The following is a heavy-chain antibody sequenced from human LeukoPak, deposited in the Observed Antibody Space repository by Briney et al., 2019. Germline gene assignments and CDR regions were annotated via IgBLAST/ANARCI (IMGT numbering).Heavy chain of an antibody. V-gene: IGHV3-64*01. Sequence: GGSLRLSCAASGFTFSSYAMHCVRQAPGKGLEYVSAISSNGGSTYYANSLKGRFTISRDNSKKTLYLQMGSLRAEDMAVYYCARGYYYDSSGYSFDYWGQGTLVTVSS. CDR1: GFTFSSYA. D-gene: IGHD3-22*01. CDR3: ARGYYYDSSGYSFDY. CDR2: ISSNGGST. J-gene: IGHJ4*02.